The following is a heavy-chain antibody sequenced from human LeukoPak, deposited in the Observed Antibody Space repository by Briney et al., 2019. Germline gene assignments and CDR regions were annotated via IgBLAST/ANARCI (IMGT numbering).Heavy chain of an antibody. CDR2: INHSGST. J-gene: IGHJ4*02. CDR3: AGGSEYCSSPRFYSLDY. CDR1: GGSFSGYY. V-gene: IGHV4-34*01. D-gene: IGHD2-2*01. Sequence: SETLSLTCAVYGGSFSGYYWSWIRQPPGKGLEWIGEINHSGSTNYNPSLKSRVTISVDTSKNQFSLKLSSVTAADTAVYYCAGGSEYCSSPRFYSLDYWGQEPLVTVSS.